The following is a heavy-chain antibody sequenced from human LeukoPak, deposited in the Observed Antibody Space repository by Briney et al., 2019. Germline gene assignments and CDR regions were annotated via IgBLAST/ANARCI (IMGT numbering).Heavy chain of an antibody. J-gene: IGHJ4*02. V-gene: IGHV4-30-4*08. D-gene: IGHD6-13*01. CDR3: ARLLIAAADNFDY. Sequence: SETLSLTCTVSGGSISSGDYYWSWIRQPPGKGLEWIGYIYYSGSTYYNPSLKSRVTISVDTSKNQFSLKLSSVTAADTAVYYCARLLIAAADNFDYWGQGTLVTVSS. CDR1: GGSISSGDYY. CDR2: IYYSGST.